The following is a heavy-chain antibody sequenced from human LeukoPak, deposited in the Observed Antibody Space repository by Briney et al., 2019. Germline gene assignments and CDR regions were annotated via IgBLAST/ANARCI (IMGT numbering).Heavy chain of an antibody. Sequence: ASETLSLTCAVYGGSFSGYYWSWIRQPPGKGLEWIGEINHSGSTNYNPSLKSRVTISVDTSKNQFSLKLSSVTAADTAVYYCARRGGSYYGRTNWFDPWGQGTLVTVSS. CDR1: GGSFSGYY. J-gene: IGHJ5*02. V-gene: IGHV4-34*01. CDR3: ARRGGSYYGRTNWFDP. CDR2: INHSGST. D-gene: IGHD1-26*01.